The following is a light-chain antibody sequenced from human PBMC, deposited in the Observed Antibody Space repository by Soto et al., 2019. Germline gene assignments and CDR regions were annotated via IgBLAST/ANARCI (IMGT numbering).Light chain of an antibody. CDR2: QVT. CDR3: SSYSSSSTLYV. Sequence: QSALTQPASVSGSPGQSITISCTGTSSDIGGYYYVSWYQHHPGKAPKLIIYQVTNRPSGGSHRFSGSKSGNTASLTISGLQAEDEADYYCSSYSSSSTLYVFGTGTNVTVL. CDR1: SSDIGGYYY. J-gene: IGLJ1*01. V-gene: IGLV2-14*01.